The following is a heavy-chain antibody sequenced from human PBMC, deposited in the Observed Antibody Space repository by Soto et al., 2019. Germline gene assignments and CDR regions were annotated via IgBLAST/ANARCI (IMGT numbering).Heavy chain of an antibody. Sequence: GGSLRLSCAASGFTFSSYAMSWVRQAPGKGLEWVSLMSGDGVSTYYADSVKGRFTISRDNSKNTLYLQMDSLRAEDTAIYYCAKDISSGYYYFDYWGQGTLVTVSS. D-gene: IGHD3-22*01. J-gene: IGHJ4*02. CDR3: AKDISSGYYYFDY. CDR2: MSGDGVST. V-gene: IGHV3-23*01. CDR1: GFTFSSYA.